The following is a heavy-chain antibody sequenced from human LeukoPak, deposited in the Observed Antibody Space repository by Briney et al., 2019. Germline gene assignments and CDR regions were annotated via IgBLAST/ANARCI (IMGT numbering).Heavy chain of an antibody. D-gene: IGHD2/OR15-2a*01. CDR1: GFTFSSYW. CDR3: AKDGGEYCTSSSCYYYYMDV. V-gene: IGHV3-7*01. CDR2: IKQDGSEK. Sequence: PGGSLRLSCAASGFTFSSYWMSWVRQAPGKGLEWVANIKQDGSEKYYGDSVKGRFTISRDNAKNSLYLQINSLRAEDTAVYYCAKDGGEYCTSSSCYYYYMDVWGKGTTVTVSS. J-gene: IGHJ6*03.